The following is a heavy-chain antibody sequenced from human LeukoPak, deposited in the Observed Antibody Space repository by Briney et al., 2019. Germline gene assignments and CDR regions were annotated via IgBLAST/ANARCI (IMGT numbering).Heavy chain of an antibody. V-gene: IGHV3-30*18. Sequence: PGGSLRLSRAASGFTFNIYGMHWVRQAPRKGLEWVAVVSYDGSNKYIADSVKGRFTISRDNSKNTLYLQMNSLRAEDTSMYYCAKESVAKTFDYWGQGTLVTVSS. CDR2: VSYDGSNK. CDR3: AKESVAKTFDY. D-gene: IGHD5-12*01. CDR1: GFTFNIYG. J-gene: IGHJ4*02.